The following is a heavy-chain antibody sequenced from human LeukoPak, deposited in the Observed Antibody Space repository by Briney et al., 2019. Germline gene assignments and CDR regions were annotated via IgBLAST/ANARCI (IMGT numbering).Heavy chain of an antibody. V-gene: IGHV4-59*01. D-gene: IGHD4-17*01. J-gene: IGHJ4*02. CDR3: AREGRQDYAYFDC. CDR2: INYSGNT. CDR1: GDSISSYY. Sequence: SETLSLTCTVSGDSISSYYWSWIRQPPGKGLEWMGYINYSGNTNYNPSLKSRVTISVDTSKNQFSLRLTSVTAADTAVYYCAREGRQDYAYFDCWGQGTLVTVSS.